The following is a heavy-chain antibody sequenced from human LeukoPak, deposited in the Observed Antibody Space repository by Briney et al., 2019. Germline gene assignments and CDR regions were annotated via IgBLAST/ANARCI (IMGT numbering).Heavy chain of an antibody. CDR1: GYSISSGYY. V-gene: IGHV4-38-2*02. Sequence: SETLSLTCTVSGYSISSGYYWGWIRQPPGKGLEWIGSIYHSGSTYYNPSLKSRVTISVHTSKNHFSLKLSSVTAADTAVYYCARDPSDIVVVPAANLEFGYWGQGTLVTVSS. J-gene: IGHJ4*02. D-gene: IGHD2-2*01. CDR2: IYHSGST. CDR3: ARDPSDIVVVPAANLEFGY.